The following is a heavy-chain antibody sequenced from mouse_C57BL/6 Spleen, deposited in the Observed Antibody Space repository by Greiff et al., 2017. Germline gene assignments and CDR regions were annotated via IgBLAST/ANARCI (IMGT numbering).Heavy chain of an antibody. Sequence: QVQLQQSGPELVKPGASVQISCKASGYAFSSSWMNWVKQRPGKGLEWIGRIYPGDGDTNYNGKFKGKATLTADKSSSTAYMQLSSLTSEDSAVYFCARWAGTFDYWGQGTTLTVSS. CDR1: GYAFSSSW. CDR3: ARWAGTFDY. V-gene: IGHV1-82*01. CDR2: IYPGDGDT. D-gene: IGHD1-1*01. J-gene: IGHJ2*01.